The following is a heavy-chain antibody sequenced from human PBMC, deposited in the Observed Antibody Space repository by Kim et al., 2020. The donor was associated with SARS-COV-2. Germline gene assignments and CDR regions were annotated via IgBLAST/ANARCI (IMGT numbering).Heavy chain of an antibody. V-gene: IGHV4-4*07. Sequence: SETLSLTCTVSGGSINNYYWSWIRQPAGKGLEWIGRLYSSGSTNYNPSLKSRVTMSVDTSKNQLSLKMSYVTAADTAMYYCARDENTDGYPDYWGQGTLVTVSS. CDR1: GGSINNYY. J-gene: IGHJ4*02. CDR2: LYSSGST. D-gene: IGHD2-8*01. CDR3: ARDENTDGYPDY.